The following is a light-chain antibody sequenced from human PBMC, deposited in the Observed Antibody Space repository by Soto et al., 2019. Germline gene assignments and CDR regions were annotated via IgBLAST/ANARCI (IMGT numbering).Light chain of an antibody. V-gene: IGKV3-20*01. Sequence: EIVLTQSPGIFSLSSGERAALALGASQSISSSFLAWYQQKPGQAPRLLIYGASSRDTGIPDRFSGSGSETDFTLTISRLEPEDFTVYFCQQYSDLPMTFGQGTRLEIK. CDR1: QSISSSF. CDR2: GAS. CDR3: QQYSDLPMT. J-gene: IGKJ5*01.